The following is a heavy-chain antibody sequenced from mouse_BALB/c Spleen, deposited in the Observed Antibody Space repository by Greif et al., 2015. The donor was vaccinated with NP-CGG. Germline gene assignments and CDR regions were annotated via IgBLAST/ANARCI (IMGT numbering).Heavy chain of an antibody. J-gene: IGHJ4*01. CDR1: GYAFSSYW. Sequence: VQLQQSGAELVRPGSSAKISCKASGYAFSSYWMNWVKQRPGQGLEWIGQIYPGDGDTNYNGKFKGKATLTADKSSSTAYMQLSSLTSEDSAVYFCARSVRYGAMDYWGQGTSVTVSS. CDR3: ARSVRYGAMDY. D-gene: IGHD2-14*01. V-gene: IGHV1-80*01. CDR2: IYPGDGDT.